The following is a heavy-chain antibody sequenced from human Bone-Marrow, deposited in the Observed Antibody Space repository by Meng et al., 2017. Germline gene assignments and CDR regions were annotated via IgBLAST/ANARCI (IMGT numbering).Heavy chain of an antibody. CDR2: INHSGST. CDR3: ARGRVTTVTTPNWYFDL. Sequence: GQLQQWGAGLLKPSATLSLTCAVYGGSFSGYYWSWIRQPPGKGLEWIGEINHSGSTNYNPSLKSRVAISVDTSKNQFPLKLSSVTAADTAVYYCARGRVTTVTTPNWYFDLWGRGTLVTVSS. CDR1: GGSFSGYY. J-gene: IGHJ2*01. D-gene: IGHD4-17*01. V-gene: IGHV4-34*01.